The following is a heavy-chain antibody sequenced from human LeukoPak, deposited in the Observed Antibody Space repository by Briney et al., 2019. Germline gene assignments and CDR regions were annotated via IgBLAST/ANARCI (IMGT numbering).Heavy chain of an antibody. CDR2: ITTSSSTV. J-gene: IGHJ4*02. CDR3: ARDRDWSFDY. V-gene: IGHV3-48*02. D-gene: IGHD2-21*02. CDR1: GFIFSDYT. Sequence: GGSLRLSCAASGFIFSDYTMNWVRRGPGKGLEWLSYITTSSSTVYYADSVKGRFTISRDNAKNSLYLQMNSLSDEDTAVYYCARDRDWSFDYWGQGTLVTVSS.